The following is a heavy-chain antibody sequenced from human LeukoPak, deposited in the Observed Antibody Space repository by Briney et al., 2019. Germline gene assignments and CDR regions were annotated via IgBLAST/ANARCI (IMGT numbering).Heavy chain of an antibody. J-gene: IGHJ4*02. CDR2: INPNSGGT. CDR3: ARGTDYDILTGYGY. V-gene: IGHV1-2*02. CDR1: GYTFTGYY. D-gene: IGHD3-9*01. Sequence: GASVKVSCRASGYTFTGYYMHWVRQAPGQGLEWMGWINPNSGGTNYAQKFQGRVTMTRDTSISTAYMELSRLRSDDTAVYYCARGTDYDILTGYGYWGQGTLVTVSS.